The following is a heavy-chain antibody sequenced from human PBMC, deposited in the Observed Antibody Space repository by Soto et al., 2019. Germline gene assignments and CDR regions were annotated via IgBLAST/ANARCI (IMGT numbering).Heavy chain of an antibody. Sequence: EVQLVESGGGLVQPGGSLRLSCVASGFTFSTDSMNWVRQSPGKGLELVAHISTSGATRYYADSVKGRFTISRDNANTSLYLQMDSLRNEDTAVYYCARFFGSGFDYWGQGTLVTVSS. D-gene: IGHD6-19*01. CDR1: GFTFSTDS. V-gene: IGHV3-48*02. J-gene: IGHJ4*02. CDR2: ISTSGATR. CDR3: ARFFGSGFDY.